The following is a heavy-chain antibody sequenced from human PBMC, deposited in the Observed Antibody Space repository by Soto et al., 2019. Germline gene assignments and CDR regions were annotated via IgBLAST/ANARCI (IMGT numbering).Heavy chain of an antibody. V-gene: IGHV2-5*02. Sequence: QITLKESGPTLVKPTQTLTLTCTFSGFSLSTSGVGVGWIRQPPGKALEWLALIYWDDDKRYSPSLKSRLTSTKDTSKHQVVLTMTNMDPVDTATYYCAHSLIPHLGSRGAFDYWGQGTLVTVSS. D-gene: IGHD1-26*01. CDR2: IYWDDDK. J-gene: IGHJ4*02. CDR3: AHSLIPHLGSRGAFDY. CDR1: GFSLSTSGVG.